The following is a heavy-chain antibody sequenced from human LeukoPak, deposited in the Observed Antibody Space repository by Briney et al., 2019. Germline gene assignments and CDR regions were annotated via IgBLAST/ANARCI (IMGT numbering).Heavy chain of an antibody. CDR2: ISYDGSNK. Sequence: GRSLRLSCAASGFTFSSYGMHWVRQAPGKGLEWVAVISYDGSNKYYADSVKGRFTISRDNSKNTLYLQMNSLRAEDTAVYYCAKAGSLGPRGAFDIWGQGTMVTVSS. CDR1: GFTFSSYG. V-gene: IGHV3-30*18. CDR3: AKAGSLGPRGAFDI. D-gene: IGHD7-27*01. J-gene: IGHJ3*02.